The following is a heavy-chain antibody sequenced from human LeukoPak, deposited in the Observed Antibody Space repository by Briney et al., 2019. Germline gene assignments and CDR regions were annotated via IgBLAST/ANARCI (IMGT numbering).Heavy chain of an antibody. V-gene: IGHV4-39*01. D-gene: IGHD6-19*01. J-gene: IGHJ4*02. CDR3: ARQVVAVAGTGYFDY. Sequence: PSETLSLTCTVSGGSIRSSSYYWGWIRQPPGKGLEWIGSIYYSGRTYYNASLKSRGTISVDTSKNQFSLKLNSVTAADTAVYFCARQVVAVAGTGYFDYWGQGTLVTVSS. CDR1: GGSIRSSSYY. CDR2: IYYSGRT.